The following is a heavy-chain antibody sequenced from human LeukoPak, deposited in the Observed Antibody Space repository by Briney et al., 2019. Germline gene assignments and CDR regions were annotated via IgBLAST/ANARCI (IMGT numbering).Heavy chain of an antibody. D-gene: IGHD3-10*01. CDR2: IYYSGST. V-gene: IGHV4-39*01. CDR3: ARHSDYGSGSYYNPVFDY. CDR1: GGSISSSSYY. Sequence: PSETLSLTCTVSGGSISSSSYYWGWIRQPPGKGLEWIGSIYYSGSTYYNPSLKSRVTISVDTSKNQFSLKLSSVTAADTAVYYCARHSDYGSGSYYNPVFDYWGQGTLVTISS. J-gene: IGHJ4*02.